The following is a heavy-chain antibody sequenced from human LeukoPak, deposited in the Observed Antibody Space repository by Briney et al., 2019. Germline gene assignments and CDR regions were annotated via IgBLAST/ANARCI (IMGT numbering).Heavy chain of an antibody. Sequence: ASVKVSCKASGYSFTNYDINWVRQAPGQGLGWVGWVSPNGHAAYAQRFQGGVTLTIDTSTRTGYMEVSSLVREERAGYCCVGVRSGGDSSSWYADYWGQGTLVTVSS. D-gene: IGHD6-13*01. CDR1: GYSFTNYD. J-gene: IGHJ4*02. CDR3: VGVRSGGDSSSWYADY. CDR2: VSPNGHA. V-gene: IGHV1-8*02.